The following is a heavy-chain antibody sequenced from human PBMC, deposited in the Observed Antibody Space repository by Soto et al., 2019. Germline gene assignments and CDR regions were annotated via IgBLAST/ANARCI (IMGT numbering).Heavy chain of an antibody. Sequence: GASVKVSCKASGYTFTGYYMHWVRQAPGQGLEWMGWINPNSGGTNYAQKFQGRVTMTRDTSISTAYMELSRLRSDDTAVYYCARGTLRLGELSLLQSLPPMDVWGQGTTVTVSS. D-gene: IGHD3-16*02. V-gene: IGHV1-2*02. CDR2: INPNSGGT. CDR1: GYTFTGYY. CDR3: ARGTLRLGELSLLQSLPPMDV. J-gene: IGHJ6*02.